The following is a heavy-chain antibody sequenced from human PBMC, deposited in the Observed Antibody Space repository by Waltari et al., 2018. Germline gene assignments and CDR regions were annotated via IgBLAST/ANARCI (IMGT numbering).Heavy chain of an antibody. J-gene: IGHJ6*03. D-gene: IGHD2-15*01. V-gene: IGHV3-33*06. CDR3: AKERTILGYCSGGSCYPPMDV. Sequence: VQLVESGGGVVQPGRSLRLSCAASGFTFSSYGMHWVRQAPGKGLEWVAVIWYDGSNKYYADSVKGRFTISRDNSKNTLYLQMNSLRAEDTAVYYCAKERTILGYCSGGSCYPPMDVCGKGTTVTVSS. CDR1: GFTFSSYG. CDR2: IWYDGSNK.